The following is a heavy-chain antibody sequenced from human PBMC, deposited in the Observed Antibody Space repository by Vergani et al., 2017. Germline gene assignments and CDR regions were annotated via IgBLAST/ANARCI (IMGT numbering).Heavy chain of an antibody. J-gene: IGHJ6*03. D-gene: IGHD6-25*01. CDR2: IYPGDSDT. CDR3: ARHSPRWKIAADYYYYMDV. Sequence: EVQLVQSGAEVKKPGESLKISCKGSGYSFTSYWIGWVRQMPGKGLEWMGIIYPGDSDTRYSPSFQGQVTISADKSISTAYLQWSSLKASDTAMYDCARHSPRWKIAADYYYYMDVWGKGTTVTVSS. V-gene: IGHV5-51*01. CDR1: GYSFTSYW.